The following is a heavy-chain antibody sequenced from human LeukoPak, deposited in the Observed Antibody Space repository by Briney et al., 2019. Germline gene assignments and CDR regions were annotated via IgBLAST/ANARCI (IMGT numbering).Heavy chain of an antibody. CDR1: GFTFSSYA. Sequence: QSGGSLRLSCAASGFTFSSYAMHWVRQAPGKGLEWVAVVSYDGGNEYYADSVKGRFTISRDNSKNTLYLQMNSLRAEDTAVYYCAKATTTVTLFDYWGQGTLVIVSS. CDR3: AKATTTVTLFDY. CDR2: VSYDGGNE. V-gene: IGHV3-30-3*01. D-gene: IGHD4-17*01. J-gene: IGHJ4*02.